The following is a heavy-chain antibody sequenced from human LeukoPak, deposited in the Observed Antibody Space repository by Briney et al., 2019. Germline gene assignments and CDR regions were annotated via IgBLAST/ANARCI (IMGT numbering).Heavy chain of an antibody. D-gene: IGHD1-26*01. CDR1: GFTFSSYG. CDR2: IRYDGSKK. CDR3: AKGRGWEASYYYYYMDV. Sequence: GGSLRLSCAASGFTFSSYGMHWVRQGPGKGLEWVAFIRYDGSKKYYADSVKGRFTISRDNSKNTLYLQMNSLRAEDTAVYYCAKGRGWEASYYYYYMDVWGKGTTVTISS. V-gene: IGHV3-30*02. J-gene: IGHJ6*03.